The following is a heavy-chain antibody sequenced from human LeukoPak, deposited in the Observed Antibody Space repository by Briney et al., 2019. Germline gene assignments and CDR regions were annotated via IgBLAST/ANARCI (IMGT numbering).Heavy chain of an antibody. V-gene: IGHV3-74*01. D-gene: IGHD3-22*01. CDR1: GFTFSGHW. Sequence: GGSLRLSCAVSGFTFSGHWMFWVRQAPGKGLEWVSSDGSGTGYTDSVKGRFTVSRDNARNTLYLQMNSLTAEDTAVYYCAKDKDYYDSSGFHHTGALDYWGQGTLVTVSS. J-gene: IGHJ4*02. CDR2: DGSGT. CDR3: AKDKDYYDSSGFHHTGALDY.